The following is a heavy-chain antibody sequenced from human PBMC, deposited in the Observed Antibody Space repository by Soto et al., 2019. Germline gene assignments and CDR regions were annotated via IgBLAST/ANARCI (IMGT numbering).Heavy chain of an antibody. CDR1: GFIFSSYG. Sequence: HPGGSLRLSCAASGFIFSSYGIHWVRQAPGKGLEWVAHISYDGSNTHYAESFQGQVTISADKSINTAYLQWSSLKASDTAMYYCARDYCSGTTCYEFDYWGQGTQVTVSS. CDR2: ISYDGSNT. V-gene: IGHV3-30*03. J-gene: IGHJ4*02. CDR3: ARDYCSGTTCYEFDY. D-gene: IGHD2-2*01.